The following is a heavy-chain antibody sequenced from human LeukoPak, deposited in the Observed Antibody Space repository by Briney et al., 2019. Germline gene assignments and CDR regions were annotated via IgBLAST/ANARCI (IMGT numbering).Heavy chain of an antibody. CDR1: GGTFISYA. V-gene: IGHV1-3*01. CDR2: INAGNGNT. D-gene: IGHD5-12*01. J-gene: IGHJ5*02. Sequence: ASVKASCKASGGTFISYAISWVRQAPGQGLEWMGWINAGNGNTKYSQKFQGRVTITRDTSASTAYMELSSLRSEDTAVYHCARGPTRPWFDPWGQGTLVTVSS. CDR3: ARGPTRPWFDP.